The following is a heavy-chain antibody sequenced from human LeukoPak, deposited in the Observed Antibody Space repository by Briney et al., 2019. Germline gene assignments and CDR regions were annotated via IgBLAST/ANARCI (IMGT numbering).Heavy chain of an antibody. V-gene: IGHV3-21*01. CDR2: ISSSCYI. Sequence: GGSLRLSCAASGFTFSSYRMNWVRQAPGKGLEWVSSISSSCYIYYPASVTCRFTISRYNANNSLYLQINSLRAEDTAVYYCARDSPDYYDSSGYYELLFDYWGQGTLVTLP. CDR3: ARDSPDYYDSSGYYELLFDY. J-gene: IGHJ4*02. D-gene: IGHD3-22*01. CDR1: GFTFSSYR.